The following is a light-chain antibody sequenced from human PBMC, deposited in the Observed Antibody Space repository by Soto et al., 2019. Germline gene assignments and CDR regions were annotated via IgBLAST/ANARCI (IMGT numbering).Light chain of an antibody. Sequence: DIQMTQSPSTLSACVGDTVAITCRASQSTSSWLAWYQQKPGKAPKVLIYDVSSLESGVPSRFSGSGSGTEFTLTTNSLQPDDFATYYCQQYNTYSGTFGPGTKVDI. CDR2: DVS. V-gene: IGKV1-5*01. J-gene: IGKJ1*01. CDR3: QQYNTYSGT. CDR1: QSTSSW.